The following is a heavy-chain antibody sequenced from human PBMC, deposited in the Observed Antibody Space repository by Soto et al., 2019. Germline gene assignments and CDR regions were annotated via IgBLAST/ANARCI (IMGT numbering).Heavy chain of an antibody. V-gene: IGHV2-5*02. CDR1: GFSLTTSGVS. CDR3: ARSGYELLYGRKVFDV. J-gene: IGHJ3*01. CDR2: IYWDDDK. D-gene: IGHD2-2*02. Sequence: KESGPTLVKPTQTLTLTCSLSGFSLTTSGVSVGWIRQPPGKALEWLALIYWDDDKRYSPSLRSRLTITKDTSKNQVVLTMTNMDPVDTATYYCARSGYELLYGRKVFDVWGQGTMVTVSS.